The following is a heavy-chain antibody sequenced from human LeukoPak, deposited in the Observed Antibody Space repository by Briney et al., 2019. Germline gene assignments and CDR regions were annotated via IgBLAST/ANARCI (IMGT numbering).Heavy chain of an antibody. Sequence: SETLSLTCTVSGGSISSYYWSWIRQPPGKGLEWIGYIYYSGSTNYNPSLKSRVTISVDTSKNQFSLKLSSVTAADTAVYYCARHRGIVGAPYPFDIWGQGTMVTVSS. J-gene: IGHJ3*02. CDR3: ARHRGIVGAPYPFDI. CDR2: IYYSGST. CDR1: GGSISSYY. D-gene: IGHD1-26*01. V-gene: IGHV4-59*08.